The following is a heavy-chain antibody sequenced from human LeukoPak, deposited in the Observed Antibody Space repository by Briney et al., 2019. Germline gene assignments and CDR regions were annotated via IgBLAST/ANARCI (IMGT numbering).Heavy chain of an antibody. CDR3: ARDPRGVPAASFFDY. CDR2: ISSSGSTI. CDR1: GFTFSDYY. Sequence: KAGGSLRLSCAASGFTFSDYYMSWIRQAPGKGLEWVSYISSSGSTIYYADSVKGRFTIPRDNAKNSLYLQMNSLRAEDTAVYYCARDPRGVPAASFFDYWGQGTLVTVSS. J-gene: IGHJ4*02. D-gene: IGHD2-2*01. V-gene: IGHV3-11*01.